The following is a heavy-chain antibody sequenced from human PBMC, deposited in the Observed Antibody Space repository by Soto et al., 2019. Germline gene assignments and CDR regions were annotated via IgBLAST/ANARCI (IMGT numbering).Heavy chain of an antibody. V-gene: IGHV3-23*01. Sequence: EVQLLESGGGLVQPGGSLRLSCAASGITFSSYAMNWVRQAPGKGLEWVSVISNRGDTTYYADSVKGRFTISRDNSKNTLDLQLNSLRAEDTAMYYCAKDKEVATIGGAFDYWGQGTLLTVSS. CDR2: ISNRGDTT. D-gene: IGHD5-12*01. J-gene: IGHJ4*02. CDR3: AKDKEVATIGGAFDY. CDR1: GITFSSYA.